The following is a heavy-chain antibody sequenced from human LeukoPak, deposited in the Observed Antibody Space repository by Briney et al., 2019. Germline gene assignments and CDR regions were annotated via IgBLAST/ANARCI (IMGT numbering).Heavy chain of an antibody. Sequence: SETLSLTCTLSVASINNFNYYCRWVRQPPGKGLEWLGSINVSGAIYYNASLKSRVTISVDTSENQLSLQSNSVAAADTAVYCCARHKGTEVAIPPLLDHWGQGTLVTVSS. D-gene: IGHD2-21*01. CDR3: ARHKGTEVAIPPLLDH. V-gene: IGHV4-39*01. CDR2: INVSGAI. CDR1: VASINNFNYY. J-gene: IGHJ4*02.